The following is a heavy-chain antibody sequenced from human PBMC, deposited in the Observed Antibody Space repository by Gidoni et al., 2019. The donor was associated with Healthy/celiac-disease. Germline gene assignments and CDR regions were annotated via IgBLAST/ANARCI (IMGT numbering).Heavy chain of an antibody. CDR3: ARGVRRRGVGNLVNWFDL. D-gene: IGHD3-3*01. CDR2: FNPNSDGK. CDR1: GYTFTGYY. Sequence: QVQLVQSGAAVTKPGASVKVPCQASGYTFTGYYLHWVRQAPGQGREWMGWFNPNSDGKNYDQKFQGRVDMTRDTSISTAYRVRSRVRSDYTAVYYWARGVRRRGVGNLVNWFDLWGQGTLVTVSS. V-gene: IGHV1-2*02. J-gene: IGHJ5*02.